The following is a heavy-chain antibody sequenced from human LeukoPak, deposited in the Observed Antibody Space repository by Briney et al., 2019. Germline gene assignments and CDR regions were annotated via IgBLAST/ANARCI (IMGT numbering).Heavy chain of an antibody. Sequence: GESLKISSKASGYSFSSYWIGWVRQMPGKGLEWMGIIFPGDSDTRYSPSFQGQVTISADRSISTAYLQWSSLKASDTAIYYCARLSTRMGPFDYWGQGTLVSVSS. CDR3: ARLSTRMGPFDY. CDR1: GYSFSSYW. CDR2: IFPGDSDT. D-gene: IGHD1-1*01. J-gene: IGHJ4*02. V-gene: IGHV5-51*01.